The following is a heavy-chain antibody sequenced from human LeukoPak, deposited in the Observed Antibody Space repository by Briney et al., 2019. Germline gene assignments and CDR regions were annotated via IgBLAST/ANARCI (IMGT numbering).Heavy chain of an antibody. CDR2: INPSSGGT. J-gene: IGHJ4*02. CDR3: ARGLGLDY. Sequence: GSVRVSCKASGYSLNAYYMHWVRQAPGQGLEWMGWINPSSGGTKYAQKFQGRVTMARDTSISTTYMELSRLTSDDTAVYYCARGLGLDYWGQGTRVTVSS. CDR1: GYSLNAYY. V-gene: IGHV1-2*02. D-gene: IGHD4-11*01.